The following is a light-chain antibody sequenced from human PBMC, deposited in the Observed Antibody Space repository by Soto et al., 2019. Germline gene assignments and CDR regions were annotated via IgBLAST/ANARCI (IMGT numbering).Light chain of an antibody. Sequence: DIQLTQSPSFLSASVGDRVTITCRASQGISDYLAWYQQKPGKAPKLLIYAASTLQSGVPSRFGGSGSGTEFSLTISSLQPEDFATYYCQQLNSYPLTFGGGTELEMK. V-gene: IGKV1-9*01. J-gene: IGKJ4*01. CDR1: QGISDY. CDR3: QQLNSYPLT. CDR2: AAS.